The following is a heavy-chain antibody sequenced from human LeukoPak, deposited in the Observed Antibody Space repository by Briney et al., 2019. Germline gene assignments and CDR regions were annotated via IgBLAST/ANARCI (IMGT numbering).Heavy chain of an antibody. V-gene: IGHV3-48*02. Sequence: PGGSLRLSCAASGFTFSSSSYSMNWVRQAPGKGLEWISYISSSSTTIYYADSVKGRFTISRDNAKNSLYLQMNSLRDEDTALYYCARAPVGVKADAFDIWGQGTMVTVSS. D-gene: IGHD1-26*01. CDR3: ARAPVGVKADAFDI. CDR2: ISSSSTTI. CDR1: GFTFSSSSYS. J-gene: IGHJ3*02.